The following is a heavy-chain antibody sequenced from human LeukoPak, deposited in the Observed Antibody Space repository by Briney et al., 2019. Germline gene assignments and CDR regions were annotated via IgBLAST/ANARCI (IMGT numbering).Heavy chain of an antibody. Sequence: GGSLRLCCSASGFTFSSYAMHSVRQAPGKGLEWVAVISYDGSNKYYADSVKRRFTISRDNSKNTLYLQMSSLRAEDTAVYYCARETYYYDSSGYNLFDTWGQGALVTVS. J-gene: IGHJ5*02. CDR3: ARETYYYDSSGYNLFDT. CDR1: GFTFSSYA. CDR2: ISYDGSNK. V-gene: IGHV3-30*15. D-gene: IGHD3-22*01.